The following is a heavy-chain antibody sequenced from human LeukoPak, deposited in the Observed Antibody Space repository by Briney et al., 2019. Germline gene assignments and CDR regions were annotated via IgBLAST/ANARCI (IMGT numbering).Heavy chain of an antibody. CDR3: AREWERHFDD. D-gene: IGHD1-26*01. J-gene: IGHJ4*02. CDR2: ISYDGSNK. V-gene: IGHV3-30-3*01. Sequence: GGSLRLSCAASGLTFSSYAMHWVRQAPGKGLEWVAVISYDGSNKYYADSVKGRFTISRDNSKNTLFLQMNSLRAEDTAVYYCAREWERHFDDWGQGTLVTVSS. CDR1: GLTFSSYA.